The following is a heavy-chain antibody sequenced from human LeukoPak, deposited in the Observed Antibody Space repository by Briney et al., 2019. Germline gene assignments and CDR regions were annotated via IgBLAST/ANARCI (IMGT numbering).Heavy chain of an antibody. CDR1: GYTFTSYG. Sequence: PEASVKVSCKASGYTFTSYGISWVRQAPGQGLEWMGWISAYNGNTNYAQKLQGRVTMTTDTSTSTAYMELRSLRSEDTAVYYCARSWIQLWLSDWYFDLWGRGTLVTVSS. CDR3: ARSWIQLWLSDWYFDL. V-gene: IGHV1-18*01. CDR2: ISAYNGNT. J-gene: IGHJ2*01. D-gene: IGHD5-18*01.